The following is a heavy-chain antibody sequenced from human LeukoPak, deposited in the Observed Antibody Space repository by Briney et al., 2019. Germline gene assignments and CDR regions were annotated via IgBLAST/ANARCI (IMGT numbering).Heavy chain of an antibody. D-gene: IGHD6-13*01. J-gene: IGHJ4*02. Sequence: QPGGSLRLSCAASGFTFNDYAINWVRQAPGKGLEWVSVISGGTGGSTYYADSVKGRFTISRDNSKNTLYLQMNSVRAEDTAVYYCAKRGSSSWTQFDYWGQGTLVTVSS. CDR1: GFTFNDYA. CDR3: AKRGSSSWTQFDY. CDR2: ISGGTGGST. V-gene: IGHV3-23*01.